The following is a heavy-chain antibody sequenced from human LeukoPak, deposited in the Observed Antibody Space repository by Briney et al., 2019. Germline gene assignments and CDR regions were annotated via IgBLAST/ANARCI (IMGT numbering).Heavy chain of an antibody. D-gene: IGHD3-22*01. J-gene: IGHJ4*02. CDR2: ISAYNGNT. CDR3: ARATYYYDSSGYYMATPPDY. V-gene: IGHV1-18*01. Sequence: ASVKVSCKASGYTFTSYGISWVRQAPGQGLEWMGWISAYNGNTNYAQKLQGRVTMTTDTSTSTAYMELRSPRSDGAAVYYCARATYYYDSSGYYMATPPDYWGQGTLVTVSS. CDR1: GYTFTSYG.